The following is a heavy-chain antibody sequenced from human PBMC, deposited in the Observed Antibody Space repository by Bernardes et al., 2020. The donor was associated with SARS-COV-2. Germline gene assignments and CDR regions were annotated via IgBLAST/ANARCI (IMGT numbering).Heavy chain of an antibody. CDR3: AKGLGGTIPTSRYSDF. J-gene: IGHJ4*02. V-gene: IGHV3-23*01. CDR2: ISAGGETT. Sequence: GGSLRLSCAASGLTFANYAMNWVRQAPGKGLEWVSIISAGGETTYYADSGKGRFTISRDNSKNTLYLQVNSLRAEETAGYYCAKGLGGTIPTSRYSDFWGQGALVTVSS. D-gene: IGHD1-1*01. CDR1: GLTFANYA.